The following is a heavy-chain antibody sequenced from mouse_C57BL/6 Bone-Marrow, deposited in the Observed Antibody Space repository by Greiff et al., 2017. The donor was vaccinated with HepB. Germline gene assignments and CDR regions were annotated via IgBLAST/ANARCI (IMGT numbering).Heavy chain of an antibody. CDR3: ARRELSYGSSHWYFDV. D-gene: IGHD1-1*01. CDR2: IYPSDSET. CDR1: GYTFTSYW. Sequence: QVQLQQPGAELVRPGSSVKLSCKASGYTFTSYWMDWVKQRPGQGLEWIGNIYPSDSETHYNQKFKDKATLTVDKSSSTAYMQLSSLTSEDSAVYYCARRELSYGSSHWYFDVWGTGTTVTVSS. J-gene: IGHJ1*03. V-gene: IGHV1-61*01.